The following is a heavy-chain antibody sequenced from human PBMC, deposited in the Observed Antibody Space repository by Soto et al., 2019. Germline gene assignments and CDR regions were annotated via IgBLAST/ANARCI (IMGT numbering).Heavy chain of an antibody. D-gene: IGHD4-17*01. CDR1: GYIFTSYG. Sequence: QVRLVQSGAEVKKPGASVKVSCKASGYIFTSYGIIWVRQAPGQGLEGMGWISGYNGKTTYAQNFQGRVTMTTDRSTSTAYMELRSLRSDDKPLYYCTRDNRFSAYGGNHYFDYGCQGALVTVSS. V-gene: IGHV1-18*01. J-gene: IGHJ4*02. CDR3: TRDNRFSAYGGNHYFDY. CDR2: ISGYNGKT.